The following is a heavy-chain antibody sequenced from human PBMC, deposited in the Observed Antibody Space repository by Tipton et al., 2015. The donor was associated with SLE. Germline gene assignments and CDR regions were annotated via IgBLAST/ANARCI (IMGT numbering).Heavy chain of an antibody. Sequence: QLVQSGAEVKKPGASVKVSCKTSGYTFTNTYTHWVRQAPGRGLEWMGMITPSGGSTSPVDSFQGRLIMTRDTSTSTVYMELSSLRSEDTAVYYCAREGAGDYDYWGQGTLVTVSS. D-gene: IGHD4-17*01. J-gene: IGHJ4*02. CDR1: GYTFTNTY. V-gene: IGHV1-46*01. CDR3: AREGAGDYDY. CDR2: ITPSGGST.